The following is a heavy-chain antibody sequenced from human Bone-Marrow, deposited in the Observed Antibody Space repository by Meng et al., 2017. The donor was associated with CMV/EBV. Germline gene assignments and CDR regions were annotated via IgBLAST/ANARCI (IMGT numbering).Heavy chain of an antibody. V-gene: IGHV3-23*01. Sequence: VGAGFTFSSYGMSWVRQAPGKGLEWVSAIRTSGGRTHHADFVKGRFTISRDHAKNTLYLQMNSLRVEDTAVYYCAKFYYDSSAYLVDWGQGTLVTVSS. CDR2: IRTSGGRT. D-gene: IGHD3-22*01. CDR1: GFTFSSYG. J-gene: IGHJ4*02. CDR3: AKFYYDSSAYLVD.